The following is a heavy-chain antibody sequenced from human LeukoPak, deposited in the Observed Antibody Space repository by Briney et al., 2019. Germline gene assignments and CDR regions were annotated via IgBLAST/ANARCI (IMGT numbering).Heavy chain of an antibody. Sequence: PGGSLRLSCAASGFISSSYWMSWVRQAPGKGLEWVANIKQDGSERYYGDSVKGRFTISRDNAKNSLYLQMSSLRAEDTAVYYCARVPGPTHYYYYGMDVWGQGTTVTVSS. CDR1: GFISSSYW. J-gene: IGHJ6*02. CDR2: IKQDGSER. V-gene: IGHV3-7*01. CDR3: ARVPGPTHYYYYGMDV.